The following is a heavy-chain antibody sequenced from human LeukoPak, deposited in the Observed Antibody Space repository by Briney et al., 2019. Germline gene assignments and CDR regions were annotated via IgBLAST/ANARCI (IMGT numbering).Heavy chain of an antibody. CDR1: GVTFSRDG. CDR3: VIRRKHLGALPDSYYYGTYG. V-gene: IGHV3-30*03. D-gene: IGHD4-23*01. Sequence: PGRSLRLSCAASGVTFSRDGIHAGRQAPGKGLEWVAVISYDGSNKYYADSVKGRFTISRDNSKNTLYLRMSSLRAEGTGEYCFVIRRKHLGALPDSYYYGTYGWGPGTTVTVSS. CDR2: ISYDGSNK. J-gene: IGHJ6*01.